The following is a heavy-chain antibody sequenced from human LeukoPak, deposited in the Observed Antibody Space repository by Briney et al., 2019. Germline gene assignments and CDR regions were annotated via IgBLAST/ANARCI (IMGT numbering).Heavy chain of an antibody. D-gene: IGHD6-13*01. CDR1: GGSISGLY. V-gene: IGHV4-59*08. CDR2: IYHSGIS. Sequence: SETLSLTCTVTGGSISGLYWSWIRQFPGKGLEWIGYIYHSGISNYNPSLKGRVTMSTDTSKNQFSLKLTSVTAADTAIYRCATAPFVSSWRHFDFWGQGALVTVSS. CDR3: ATAPFVSSWRHFDF. J-gene: IGHJ4*02.